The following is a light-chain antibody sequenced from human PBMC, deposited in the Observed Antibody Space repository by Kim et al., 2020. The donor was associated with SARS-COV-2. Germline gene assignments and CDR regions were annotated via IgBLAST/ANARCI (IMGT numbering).Light chain of an antibody. CDR1: NIGSKC. J-gene: IGLJ1*01. V-gene: IGLV3-21*04. CDR2: YDS. CDR3: PVWDSSSDHHYV. Sequence: PGKTATSTCGGNNIGSKCVDRYQQKPGQAPVLVIYYDSDRPSGIAERFSGSDARNTATLTISRVEAGDEADYYCPVWDSSSDHHYVFGTGTKVTVL.